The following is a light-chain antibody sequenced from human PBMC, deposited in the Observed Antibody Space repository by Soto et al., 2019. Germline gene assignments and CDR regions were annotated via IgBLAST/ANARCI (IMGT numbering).Light chain of an antibody. J-gene: IGKJ1*01. CDR1: QGIGKD. V-gene: IGKV1-17*01. Sequence: IQMTQSPSSLSASVGDRVTITCRASQGIGKDLGWYQQKPGKAPRRLIYAASSLRSGVPSRFGGSGSGTEFTLTISSLQPEDFATYYCLQHDYYPWTFGQGTQVDIX. CDR2: AAS. CDR3: LQHDYYPWT.